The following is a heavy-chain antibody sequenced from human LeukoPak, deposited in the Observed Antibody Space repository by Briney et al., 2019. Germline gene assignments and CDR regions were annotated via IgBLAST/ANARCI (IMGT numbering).Heavy chain of an antibody. D-gene: IGHD3-22*01. V-gene: IGHV4-34*01. CDR1: GGSFSGYY. J-gene: IGHJ3*02. CDR3: ARAREAYYDRAFDI. CDR2: INHSGST. Sequence: SETLSLTCAVYGGSFSGYYWSWIRQPPGKGLEWIGEINHSGSTNYNPSLKSRVTISVDTSKNQFSLKLSSVTAADTAVYYCARAREAYYDRAFDIWGQGTMVFVSS.